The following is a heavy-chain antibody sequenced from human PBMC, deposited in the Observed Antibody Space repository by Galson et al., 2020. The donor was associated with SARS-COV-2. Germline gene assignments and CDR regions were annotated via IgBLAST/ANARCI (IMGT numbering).Heavy chain of an antibody. CDR2: VFRDGAT. D-gene: IGHD6-19*01. CDR3: VRSPFSIQWPPIGYFDL. Sequence: SETLSLTCAVSGDSISSGSYWGWIRQSPGKGPQWIGSVFRDGATYYNPSLQSRVTVSVDTSKNQFSLTLTSVTAADTAMFYCVRSPFSIQWPPIGYFDLWGRGIMVSVSS. CDR1: GDSISSGSY. V-gene: IGHV4-38-2*01. J-gene: IGHJ2*01.